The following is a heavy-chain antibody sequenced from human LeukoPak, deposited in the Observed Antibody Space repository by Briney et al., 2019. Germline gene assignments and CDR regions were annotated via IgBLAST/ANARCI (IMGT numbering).Heavy chain of an antibody. CDR1: GGTFSSYA. Sequence: GSSVKVSCKASGGTFSSYAFSWVRQAPGQGLEWMGWISAYNGNTNYAQKLQGRVTMTTDTSTSTAYMELRSLRSDDTAVYYCARAPLDSYSYFDYWGQGTLVTVSS. V-gene: IGHV1-18*01. CDR3: ARAPLDSYSYFDY. J-gene: IGHJ4*02. D-gene: IGHD4-11*01. CDR2: ISAYNGNT.